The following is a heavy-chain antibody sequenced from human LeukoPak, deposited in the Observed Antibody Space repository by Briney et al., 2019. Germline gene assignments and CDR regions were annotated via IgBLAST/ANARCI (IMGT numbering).Heavy chain of an antibody. D-gene: IGHD2-2*01. V-gene: IGHV3-7*01. CDR2: IKQDGSEK. CDR1: GFTFSSYW. J-gene: IGHJ6*02. Sequence: GGSLRLPCAASGFTFSSYWMSWVRQAPGKGLEWVANIKQDGSEKYYVDSVKGRFTISRDNAKNSLYLQMNSLRAEDTAVYYCARDWYCSSTSCYRYYGMDVWGQGTTVTVSS. CDR3: ARDWYCSSTSCYRYYGMDV.